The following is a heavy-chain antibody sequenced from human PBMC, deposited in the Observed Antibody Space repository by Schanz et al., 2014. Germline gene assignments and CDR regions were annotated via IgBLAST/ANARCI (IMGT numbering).Heavy chain of an antibody. J-gene: IGHJ4*02. D-gene: IGHD6-13*01. V-gene: IGHV1-46*03. Sequence: QVQLVQSGAEVKKPGVSVKVSCKASGYTFTTYYIHWVRQAPGQGLEWMGKINPSSGTTRIAQNYHGRVTMTRDTSTSTVYMELSSLRAEDTAVYYCARDGEAAADCDYWGQGTLVTVSS. CDR3: ARDGEAAADCDY. CDR2: INPSSGTT. CDR1: GYTFTTYY.